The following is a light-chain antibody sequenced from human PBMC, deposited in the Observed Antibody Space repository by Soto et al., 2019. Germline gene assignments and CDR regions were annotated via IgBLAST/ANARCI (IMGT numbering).Light chain of an antibody. Sequence: DIQMTQSPSSLSASVGDRVTITCRAGQSVGHYLNWYLQKPGKAPKLLIYAASSLQSGVPSRFSGSGSGTDFTVTISSLQPEDFVTYYCQQSYSTPTFGGGTKVEIK. CDR1: QSVGHY. J-gene: IGKJ4*01. CDR2: AAS. V-gene: IGKV1-39*01. CDR3: QQSYSTPT.